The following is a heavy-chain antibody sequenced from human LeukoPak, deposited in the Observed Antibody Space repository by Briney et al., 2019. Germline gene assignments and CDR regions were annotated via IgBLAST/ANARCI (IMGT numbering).Heavy chain of an antibody. J-gene: IGHJ4*02. CDR3: AKDRLLGADAFDY. CDR2: IGGSGSTI. CDR1: GFTFSSYS. Sequence: GALRLSCAASGFTFSSYSMNWVRQAPGKGLEWLSYIGGSGSTIYYAVSLKGRFTISRDNAKNSLHLQMNSLRDEDTAVYYCAKDRLLGADAFDYWGQGTLVTVSS. D-gene: IGHD1-26*01. V-gene: IGHV3-48*02.